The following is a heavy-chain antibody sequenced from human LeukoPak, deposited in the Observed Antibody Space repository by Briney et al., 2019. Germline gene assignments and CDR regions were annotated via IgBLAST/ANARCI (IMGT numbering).Heavy chain of an antibody. V-gene: IGHV4-59*01. CDR2: IYYSGNT. Sequence: SETLSLTCTVSGGSISTYYWSWIRQPPGKGLGWIGYIYYSGNTNYNPSLKSRVTISVDTSKNQFSLKLSSVTAADTAVYYCARGYCSGGTCSENHYHYFGMDVWGQGTTVTVSS. D-gene: IGHD2-15*01. CDR1: GGSISTYY. J-gene: IGHJ6*02. CDR3: ARGYCSGGTCSENHYHYFGMDV.